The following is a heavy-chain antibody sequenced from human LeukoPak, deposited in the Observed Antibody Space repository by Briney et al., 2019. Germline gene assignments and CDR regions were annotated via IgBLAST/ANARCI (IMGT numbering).Heavy chain of an antibody. V-gene: IGHV3-23*01. CDR1: GFTFSAYA. D-gene: IGHD3-16*02. CDR2: IRGSGGNM. Sequence: GGSLRLSCAASGFTFSAYAMSWARQAPGKGLEWVSTIRGSGGNMYYADSVKGRFTISRDNSRNTLYLQMNGLRAEDTAVYYCARDFDYVWGSYRLWYFDLWGRGTLVTVSS. CDR3: ARDFDYVWGSYRLWYFDL. J-gene: IGHJ2*01.